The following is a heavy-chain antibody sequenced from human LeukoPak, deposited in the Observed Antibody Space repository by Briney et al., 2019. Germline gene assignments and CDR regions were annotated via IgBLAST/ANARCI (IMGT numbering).Heavy chain of an antibody. Sequence: PGGSLRLSCAASGFTFSSYWMSWVRQAPGKGLEWVANIKQDGSEKYYVDSVKGRFTISRDNAKNSLYLQMNSLRAEDTAVYYCARDQPGGVVPAAIREYNWFDPWGQGTLVTVSS. J-gene: IGHJ5*02. V-gene: IGHV3-7*01. CDR3: ARDQPGGVVPAAIREYNWFDP. CDR1: GFTFSSYW. CDR2: IKQDGSEK. D-gene: IGHD2-2*02.